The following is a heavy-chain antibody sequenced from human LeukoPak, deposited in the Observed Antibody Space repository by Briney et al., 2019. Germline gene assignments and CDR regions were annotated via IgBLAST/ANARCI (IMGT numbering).Heavy chain of an antibody. CDR3: ARKWSRVLSYYYGMDV. V-gene: IGHV4-34*01. D-gene: IGHD3-3*01. Sequence: SETLSLTCAVYGGSFSGYYWSWIRQPPGKGLEWIGEINHSGSTNYNPSLKSRVTISVDTSKNQFSLKLSSVTAADTAVYYCARKWSRVLSYYYGMDVWGQGTTVTVSS. J-gene: IGHJ6*02. CDR1: GGSFSGYY. CDR2: INHSGST.